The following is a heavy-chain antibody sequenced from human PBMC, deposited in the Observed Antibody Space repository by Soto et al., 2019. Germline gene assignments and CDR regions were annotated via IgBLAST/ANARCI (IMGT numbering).Heavy chain of an antibody. V-gene: IGHV3-30*18. CDR1: GFTFSSYG. D-gene: IGHD6-13*01. J-gene: IGHJ6*02. Sequence: SLRLSCAASGFTFSSYGMHWVRQAPGKGLEWVAVMSYDGSNKYYADSVKGRFTISRDNSKNTLYLQMNSLRAEDTAVYYCANSIAAAAGSYYYYGMDVWGQGTTVTVSS. CDR2: MSYDGSNK. CDR3: ANSIAAAAGSYYYYGMDV.